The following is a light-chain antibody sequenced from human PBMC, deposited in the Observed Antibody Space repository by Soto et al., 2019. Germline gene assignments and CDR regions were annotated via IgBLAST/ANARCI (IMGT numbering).Light chain of an antibody. V-gene: IGKV1-33*01. CDR2: DAS. CDR3: HQYDNLSQT. CDR1: HDIRDH. Sequence: IQMTQSPSSLSASVGDRVTLTCQASHDIRDHLNRYQQKPGKPPKLLIYDASNLQTGVPSRFSGSGSWTDFTFTISSLQPEDIATYFCHQYDNLSQTFGPGTKVDIK. J-gene: IGKJ3*01.